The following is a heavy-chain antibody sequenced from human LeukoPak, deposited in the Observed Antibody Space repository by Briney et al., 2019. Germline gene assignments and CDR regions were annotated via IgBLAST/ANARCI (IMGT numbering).Heavy chain of an antibody. V-gene: IGHV4-39*07. Sequence: PSETLSLTCTVSGGSISSSSYYWGWIRQPPGKGLEWIGSIYYSGSTYYNPSLKSRVTISVDTSKNQFSLKLSSVTAADTAVYYCARAPGDIAFDPWGQGTLVTVSS. J-gene: IGHJ5*02. D-gene: IGHD5-12*01. CDR3: ARAPGDIAFDP. CDR1: GGSISSSSYY. CDR2: IYYSGST.